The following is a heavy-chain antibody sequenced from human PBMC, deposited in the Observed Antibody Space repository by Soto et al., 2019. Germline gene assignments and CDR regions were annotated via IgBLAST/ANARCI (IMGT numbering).Heavy chain of an antibody. Sequence: GGSLRLSCAASGFTFSSYAMSWVRQAPGKGLEWVSAISGSGGSTYYADSVKGRFTISRDNSKNTLYLQMNSLRAEDTAVYYCAKDAQYYDFWSGYYINNWFDPWGQGTLVTVSS. D-gene: IGHD3-3*01. CDR3: AKDAQYYDFWSGYYINNWFDP. CDR2: ISGSGGST. V-gene: IGHV3-23*01. CDR1: GFTFSSYA. J-gene: IGHJ5*02.